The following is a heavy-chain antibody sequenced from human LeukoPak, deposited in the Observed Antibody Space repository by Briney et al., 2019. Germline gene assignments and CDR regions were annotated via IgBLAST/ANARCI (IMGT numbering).Heavy chain of an antibody. CDR2: IKQDGSEK. V-gene: IGHV3-7*01. Sequence: GRSLRLSCAASGFIFSSYWMSWVRQAPGKGLEWVANIKQDGSEKYYVDSVKGRFTISRDNAKNSLYLQMNSLRAEDTAVYYCARDSAVPAAMGDYYYYYYMDVWGKGTTVTISS. CDR3: ARDSAVPAAMGDYYYYYYMDV. D-gene: IGHD2-2*01. CDR1: GFIFSSYW. J-gene: IGHJ6*03.